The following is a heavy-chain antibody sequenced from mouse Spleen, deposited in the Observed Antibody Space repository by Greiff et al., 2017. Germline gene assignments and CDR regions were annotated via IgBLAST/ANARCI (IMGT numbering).Heavy chain of an antibody. D-gene: IGHD1-1*02. J-gene: IGHJ1*01. V-gene: IGHV14-4*01. CDR1: GFNIKDDY. Sequence: EVQLQQSGAELVRPGASVKLSCTASGFNIKDDYMHWVKQRPEQGLEWIGWIDPENGDTEYASKFQGKATITADTSSNTAYLQLSSLTSEDTAVYYCTKGSTGYFDVWGAGTTVTVSS. CDR2: IDPENGDT. CDR3: TKGSTGYFDV.